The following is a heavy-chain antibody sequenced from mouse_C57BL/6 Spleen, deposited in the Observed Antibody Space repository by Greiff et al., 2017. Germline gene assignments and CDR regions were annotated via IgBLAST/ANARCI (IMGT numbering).Heavy chain of an antibody. D-gene: IGHD2-5*01. CDR1: GYTFTSYW. Sequence: QVQLQQPGAELVRPGSSVKLSCKASGYTFTSYWMHWVKQRPIQGLEWIGNIDPSDSETHYNQKFKDKATLTVDKSSSTAYMQLSSLTSEDSAVYYCAREGGYSSPFDYWGQGTTLTVSS. V-gene: IGHV1-52*01. CDR2: IDPSDSET. CDR3: AREGGYSSPFDY. J-gene: IGHJ2*01.